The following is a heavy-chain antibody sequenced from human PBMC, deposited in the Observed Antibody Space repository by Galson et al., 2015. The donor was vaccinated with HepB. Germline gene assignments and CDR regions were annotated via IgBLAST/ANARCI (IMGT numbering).Heavy chain of an antibody. D-gene: IGHD3-9*01. CDR1: GFTFSSYS. Sequence: SLRLSCAASGFTFSSYSMNWVRQAPGKGLEWVSSISSSSSYIYYADSVKGRFTISRDNAKNSLYLQMNSLRAEDTAVYYCARAELSDQKYYDILTGYYRGNWFDPWGQGTLVTVSS. V-gene: IGHV3-21*01. CDR3: ARAELSDQKYYDILTGYYRGNWFDP. CDR2: ISSSSSYI. J-gene: IGHJ5*02.